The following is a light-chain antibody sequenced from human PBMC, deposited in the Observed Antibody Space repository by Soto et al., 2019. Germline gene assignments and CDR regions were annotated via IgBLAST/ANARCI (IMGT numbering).Light chain of an antibody. CDR2: KAS. J-gene: IGKJ1*01. CDR3: QHYNSYSEA. V-gene: IGKV1-5*03. CDR1: QTISSW. Sequence: DIQMTQSPSTLSGSVGDRVTITCRASQTISSWLAWYQQKPGKAPKLLIYKASTLKSGVPSRFSCSGSWTEFTLTISSLQPDDFATYYCQHYNSYSEALGQGTKVDIK.